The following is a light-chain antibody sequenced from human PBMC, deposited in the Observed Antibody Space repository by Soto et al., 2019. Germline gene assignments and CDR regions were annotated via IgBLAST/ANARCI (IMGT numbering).Light chain of an antibody. V-gene: IGKV3-15*01. Sequence: EIVMTQSPATLSMSPGERATLSCRATQNVNSNLAWYQHRHGQAPRLLIYGASIRPTGIPARFSGSGSGSEFTLTLDSLQSEDFAVYYCQQYNDWPPMYTFGQGTKPEIK. CDR2: GAS. J-gene: IGKJ2*01. CDR1: QNVNSN. CDR3: QQYNDWPPMYT.